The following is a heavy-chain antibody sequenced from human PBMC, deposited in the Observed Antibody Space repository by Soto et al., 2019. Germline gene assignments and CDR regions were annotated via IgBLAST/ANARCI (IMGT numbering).Heavy chain of an antibody. CDR2: INPSGGST. V-gene: IGHV1-46*01. CDR3: ARGQWPGTRLDAFDI. J-gene: IGHJ3*02. Sequence: ASVKVSCKASGYTFTSYYMHWVRQAPGQGLEWMGTINPSGGSTSYAQKFQGRVTMTRDTSTSTVYMELSSLRSEDTAVYYCARGQWPGTRLDAFDIWGQGTMVTVSS. D-gene: IGHD1-1*01. CDR1: GYTFTSYY.